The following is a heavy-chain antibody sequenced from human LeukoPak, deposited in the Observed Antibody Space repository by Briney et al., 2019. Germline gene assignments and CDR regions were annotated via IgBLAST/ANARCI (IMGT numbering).Heavy chain of an antibody. CDR2: TYYRYKWYH. J-gene: IGHJ3*02. V-gene: IGHV6-1*01. CDR1: GDSFSSNGVA. CDR3: ARGKYSAFDI. D-gene: IGHD2-21*01. Sequence: SQTLSLTCVISGDSFSSNGVAWNWIRQSPSRGLEWLGRTYYRYKWYHGITINPDTSKNLFSLQLNSVTPEDTAVYYCARGKYSAFDIWGQGTMVTVSS.